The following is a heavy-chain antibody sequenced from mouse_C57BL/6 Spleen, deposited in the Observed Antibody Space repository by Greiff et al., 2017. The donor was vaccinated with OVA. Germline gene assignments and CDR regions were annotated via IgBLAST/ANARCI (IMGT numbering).Heavy chain of an antibody. CDR1: GFTFSSYA. CDR2: ISDGGSYT. Sequence: EVKLVESGGGLVKPGGSLKLSCAASGFTFSSYAMSWVRQTPEKRLEWVATISDGGSYTYYPDNVKGRFTISRDNAKNNLYLQMSHLKSEDTAMYYCARKPPLGRDWYFDVWGTGTTVTVSS. D-gene: IGHD4-1*01. J-gene: IGHJ1*03. V-gene: IGHV5-4*03. CDR3: ARKPPLGRDWYFDV.